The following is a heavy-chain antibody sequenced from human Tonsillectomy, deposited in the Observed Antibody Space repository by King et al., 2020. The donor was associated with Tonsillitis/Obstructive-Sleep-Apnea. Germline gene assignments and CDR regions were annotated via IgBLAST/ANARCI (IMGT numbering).Heavy chain of an antibody. Sequence: QLQESGPGLVKPSHTLSLTCTVSGDSIGTGGYYWSWIRQHPGKGLEWIGYICYSGTTFYSPSLKSRVAISVDTPKNQFSLKLSSVTAADTAIYFCARGDDYDNYLDYWGQGTLVTVSS. V-gene: IGHV4-31*03. D-gene: IGHD4-17*01. CDR1: GDSIGTGGYY. CDR2: ICYSGTT. J-gene: IGHJ4*02. CDR3: ARGDDYDNYLDY.